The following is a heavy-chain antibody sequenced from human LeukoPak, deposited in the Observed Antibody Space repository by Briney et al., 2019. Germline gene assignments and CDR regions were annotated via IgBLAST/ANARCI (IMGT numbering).Heavy chain of an antibody. CDR2: ISGSGSGGST. D-gene: IGHD5-18*01. CDR1: GFPLSRSA. V-gene: IGHV3-23*01. CDR3: AKHGSYGQSGLDY. Sequence: GGSLRLSCAASGFPLSRSAMSWVRQAPGKGLEWVSNISGSGSGGSTYYADSVKGRFTISRDNSKNTLYLQMNSLRAEDTAVYYCAKHGSYGQSGLDYWGQGTLVTVSS. J-gene: IGHJ4*02.